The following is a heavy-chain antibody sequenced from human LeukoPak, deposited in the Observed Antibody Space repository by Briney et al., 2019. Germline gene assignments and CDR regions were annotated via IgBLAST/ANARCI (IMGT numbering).Heavy chain of an antibody. V-gene: IGHV4-4*09. J-gene: IGHJ5*02. D-gene: IGHD3-10*01. Sequence: SETLSLTCTVSGGSIRGYYWSWIRQPPGKGLEWIGYIYSSGSTSYSPSLKSRVTMSIDTSKNQFSLKLTSVTAADTAVYYCAGRGNYYGSGNPDNWFDPWGQGTLVTVSS. CDR1: GGSIRGYY. CDR2: IYSSGST. CDR3: AGRGNYYGSGNPDNWFDP.